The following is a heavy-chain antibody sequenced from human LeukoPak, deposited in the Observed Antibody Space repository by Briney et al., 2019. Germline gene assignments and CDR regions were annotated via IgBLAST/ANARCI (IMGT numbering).Heavy chain of an antibody. CDR2: IYPGDSDT. V-gene: IGHV5-51*01. Sequence: GESLKISCQGSGYDFAIYWIGWVRQMPGKGLEWMGKIYPGDSDTKYSPSFQGQVTISADKSLGSAYLQWSSLKSSDTAMYYCARLPQDYYYHGMDVWGQGTTVSVS. CDR3: ARLPQDYYYHGMDV. J-gene: IGHJ6*02. CDR1: GYDFAIYW.